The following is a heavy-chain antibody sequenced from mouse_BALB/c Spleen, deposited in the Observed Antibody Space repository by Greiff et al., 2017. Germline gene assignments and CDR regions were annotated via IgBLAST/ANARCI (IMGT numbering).Heavy chain of an antibody. CDR2: ISSGGSYT. CDR1: GFTFSSYG. D-gene: IGHD4-1*01. V-gene: IGHV5-6*02. CDR3: ARPKLGEGMDY. Sequence: EVKLVESGGDLVKPGGSLKLSCAASGFTFSSYGMSWVRQTPDKRLEWVATISSGGSYTYYPDSVKGRFTISRDNAKNTLYLQMSSLKSEDTAMYYCARPKLGEGMDYWGQGTSVTVSS. J-gene: IGHJ4*01.